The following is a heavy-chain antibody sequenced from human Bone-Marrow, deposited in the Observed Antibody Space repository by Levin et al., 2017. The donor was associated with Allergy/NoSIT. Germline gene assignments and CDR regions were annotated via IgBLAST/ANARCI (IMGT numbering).Heavy chain of an antibody. CDR1: GFTFSSYE. V-gene: IGHV3-48*03. CDR2: ISSSGSTI. D-gene: IGHD3-16*01. J-gene: IGHJ4*02. CDR3: ASGIYDYIWGSLFDY. Sequence: GESLKISCAASGFTFSSYEMNWVRQAPGKGLEWVSYISSSGSTIYYADSVKGRFTISRDNAKNSLYLQMNSLRAEDTAVYYCASGIYDYIWGSLFDYWGQGTLVTVSS.